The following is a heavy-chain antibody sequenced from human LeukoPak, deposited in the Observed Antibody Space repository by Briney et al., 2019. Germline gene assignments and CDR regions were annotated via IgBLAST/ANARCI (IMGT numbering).Heavy chain of an antibody. CDR1: GGSFSGYY. CDR3: ARGKARDGYPRDFDY. Sequence: SETLSLTCAVYGGSFSGYYWSWIRQPPEKGLEWIGEINHSGSTNYNPSLKSRVTISVDTSKNQFSLKLSSVTAADTAVYYCARGKARDGYPRDFDYWGQGTLVTVSS. J-gene: IGHJ4*02. V-gene: IGHV4-34*01. D-gene: IGHD5-24*01. CDR2: INHSGST.